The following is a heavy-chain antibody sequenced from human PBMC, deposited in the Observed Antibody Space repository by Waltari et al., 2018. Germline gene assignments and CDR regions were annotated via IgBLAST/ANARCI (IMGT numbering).Heavy chain of an antibody. CDR2: IYHSGST. V-gene: IGHV4-38-2*02. CDR3: ARETNYYGSGSYNRFDP. Sequence: QVQLQESGPGLVKPSETLSLTCTVSGYSISSGYYWGWIRQPPGKGLEGSGSIYHSGSTYYNQSLKSRVTISVDTSKNQFSLKLSAVTAADTAVYYCARETNYYGSGSYNRFDPWGQGTLVTVSS. D-gene: IGHD3-10*01. J-gene: IGHJ5*02. CDR1: GYSISSGYY.